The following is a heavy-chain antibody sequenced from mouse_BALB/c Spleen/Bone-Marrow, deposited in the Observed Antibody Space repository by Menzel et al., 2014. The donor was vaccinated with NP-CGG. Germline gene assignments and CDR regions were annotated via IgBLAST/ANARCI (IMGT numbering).Heavy chain of an antibody. Sequence: EVQLQQSGPELVKPGASVKISCKTSGYTFTDYTMHWVKQNHGKSLEWIGHINPNIGGTNYNQKFNGKATLTIDKSSSTAYMELRSLTSEDSAVYYCVRSRYGAYWGQGTTLTVSS. CDR1: GYTFTDYT. D-gene: IGHD2-14*01. CDR3: VRSRYGAY. V-gene: IGHV1-18*01. J-gene: IGHJ2*01. CDR2: INPNIGGT.